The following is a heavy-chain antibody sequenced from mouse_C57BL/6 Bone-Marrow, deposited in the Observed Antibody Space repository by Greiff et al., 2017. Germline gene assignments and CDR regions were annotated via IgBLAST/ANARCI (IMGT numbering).Heavy chain of an antibody. Sequence: VQLQQSGTVLARPGASVKMSCKTSGYTFTSYWMHWVKQRPGQGLEWIGAIYPGNSDTSYNQKFKGKAKLTAVTSASPAYMELSSLTNEDSAVYYCSYYGYYDWVWFAYWGQGTLVTVSA. CDR1: GYTFTSYW. CDR2: IYPGNSDT. J-gene: IGHJ3*01. CDR3: SYYGYYDWVWFAY. V-gene: IGHV1-5*01. D-gene: IGHD2-3*01.